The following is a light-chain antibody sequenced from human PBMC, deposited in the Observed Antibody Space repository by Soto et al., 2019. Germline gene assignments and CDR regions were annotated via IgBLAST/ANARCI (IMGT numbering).Light chain of an antibody. V-gene: IGLV1-51*01. J-gene: IGLJ3*02. CDR2: DDN. CDR3: GTWDSSLGARV. CDR1: SSNIGNNY. Sequence: QSVLTQPPSVSAAPGQKVTISCSGSSSNIGNNYVSWYQQLPGTAPKLLICDDNKRPSGIPDRFSGSKFGTSATLGITGLQTGDEADYYCGTWDSSLGARVFGGGTKLTGL.